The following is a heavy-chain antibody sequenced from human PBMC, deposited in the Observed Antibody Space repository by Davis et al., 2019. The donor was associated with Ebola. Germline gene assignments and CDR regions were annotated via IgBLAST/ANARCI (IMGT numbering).Heavy chain of an antibody. CDR3: ASLREGVATRNWFDP. CDR1: GGSFSGYY. Sequence: PSETLSLTCAVYGGSFSGYYWSWIRQPPGKGLEWIGEINHSGSTNYNPSLKSRVTISVDTSKNQFSLKLSSVTAADTAVYYCASLREGVATRNWFDPWGQGTLVTVSS. D-gene: IGHD5-12*01. J-gene: IGHJ5*02. V-gene: IGHV4-34*01. CDR2: INHSGST.